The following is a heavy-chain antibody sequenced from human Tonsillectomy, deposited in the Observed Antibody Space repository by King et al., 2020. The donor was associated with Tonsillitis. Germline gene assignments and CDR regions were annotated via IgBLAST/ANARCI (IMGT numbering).Heavy chain of an antibody. J-gene: IGHJ4*02. CDR3: ARLLPEYSRSAGCFDY. D-gene: IGHD6-6*01. V-gene: IGHV4-59*08. CDR2: IYSSGRT. Sequence: QLQESGPGLAKPSETLSLTCTVSGGSIRRHYWSWIRQPPGKGLDWIGYIYSSGRTNYNPPLQSRVTISVDTSKNQFPLKLGSVTAADTAVYYCARLLPEYSRSAGCFDYWGQGTLVTVSS. CDR1: GGSIRRHY.